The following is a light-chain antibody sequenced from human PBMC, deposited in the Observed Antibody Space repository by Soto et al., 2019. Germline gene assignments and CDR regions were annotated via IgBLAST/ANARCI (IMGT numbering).Light chain of an antibody. CDR3: QSYDSSLSGVV. J-gene: IGLJ2*01. CDR2: GNS. Sequence: QSVLTQPPSVSGAPGQRVTISCTGSSSNIGAGYDVHWYQQLPGTAPKLLIYGNSNRPSGVPDRFSGSKSGTSASLAITGLQAEDDDDYYCQSYDSSLSGVVFGGGTKETVL. V-gene: IGLV1-40*01. CDR1: SSNIGAGYD.